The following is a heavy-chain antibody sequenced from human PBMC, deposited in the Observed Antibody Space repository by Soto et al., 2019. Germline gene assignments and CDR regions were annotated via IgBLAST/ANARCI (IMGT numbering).Heavy chain of an antibody. CDR1: GYTFTSYG. V-gene: IGHV1-18*01. CDR2: ISAYNGNT. Sequence: ASVKVSCKASGYTFTSYGISWVRQAPGQGLEWMGWISAYNGNTNYAQKLQGRVTMTTDTSTSTAYMELRSLRSDDTAVYYCARDRRDTAMVTISDYWGQGTLVTAPQ. J-gene: IGHJ4*02. D-gene: IGHD5-18*01. CDR3: ARDRRDTAMVTISDY.